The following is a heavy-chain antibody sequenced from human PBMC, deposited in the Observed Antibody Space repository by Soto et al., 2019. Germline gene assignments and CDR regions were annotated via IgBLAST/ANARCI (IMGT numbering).Heavy chain of an antibody. CDR2: MNPDSANT. CDR1: GYTFSNYD. D-gene: IGHD1-26*01. CDR3: AREVRDQLLSDY. J-gene: IGHJ4*02. Sequence: QVQLVQSGAEVKQPGASVKVSCRTSGYTFSNYDISWVRQATEQVLEWMGWMNPDSANTGYAQKFQGRVSMTGDTSINTAYGELNSLTSEDTAIYYGAREVRDQLLSDYWGQGSLVFVSS. V-gene: IGHV1-8*01.